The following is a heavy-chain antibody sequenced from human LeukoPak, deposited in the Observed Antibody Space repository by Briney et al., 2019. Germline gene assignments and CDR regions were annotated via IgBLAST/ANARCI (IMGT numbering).Heavy chain of an antibody. CDR3: ARHFDSSGYHAFDI. CDR2: FSHRGGS. V-gene: IGHV4-38-2*02. D-gene: IGHD3-22*01. J-gene: IGHJ3*02. Sequence: SETLSLTCTVSGYSLSSGFFCDWIRQSPGKGLEWIGSFSHRGGSYHNPSLKSRVTISVDTSKNQFSLKLLSVTAADTAVYYCARHFDSSGYHAFDIWGQGTMVTVSS. CDR1: GYSLSSGFF.